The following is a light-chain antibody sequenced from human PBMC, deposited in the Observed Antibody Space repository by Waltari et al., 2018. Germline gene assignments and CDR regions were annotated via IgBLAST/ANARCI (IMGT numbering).Light chain of an antibody. CDR3: QSADSSSTSYV. J-gene: IGLJ1*01. Sequence: SYELPQPPSVSVSPGQTARITCSGDALPKQYAYWYQQKPGQAPVLVIFKDRQRPSGIPERISGSSTWTTVTLTISGVQAEDEADYYWQSADSSSTSYVFGTGTKVTVL. CDR1: ALPKQY. V-gene: IGLV3-25*03. CDR2: KDR.